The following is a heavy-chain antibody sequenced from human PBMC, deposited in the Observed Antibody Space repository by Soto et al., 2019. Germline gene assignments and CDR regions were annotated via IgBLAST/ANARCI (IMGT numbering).Heavy chain of an antibody. CDR3: GNDPIYDFWSGYRRSYYYGMDA. D-gene: IGHD3-3*01. V-gene: IGHV3-23*01. CDR1: GFTFSSYA. CDR2: ISGSGGST. J-gene: IGHJ6*02. Sequence: GGSLRLSCAASGFTFSSYAMSWVRQAPGKGLEWVSAISGSGGSTYYADSVKGRFTISRDNSKNTLYLQMNSLRAEDTAVYYCGNDPIYDFWSGYRRSYYYGMDAWAPGTTLTVSS.